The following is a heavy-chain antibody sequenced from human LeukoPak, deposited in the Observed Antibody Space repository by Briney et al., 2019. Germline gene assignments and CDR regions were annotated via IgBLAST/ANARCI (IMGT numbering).Heavy chain of an antibody. J-gene: IGHJ4*02. CDR2: ISGSGVST. CDR1: GFTFNNYA. Sequence: GGSLRLSCAASGFTFNNYAMSWARQAPGKGLEWVSAISGSGVSTYYADSVKGRFTISRDNSKNTLYLQMNSLRAEDTAVYYCAQGTYYDSSGYKYYFDYWGQGTLVTVTS. V-gene: IGHV3-23*01. D-gene: IGHD3-22*01. CDR3: AQGTYYDSSGYKYYFDY.